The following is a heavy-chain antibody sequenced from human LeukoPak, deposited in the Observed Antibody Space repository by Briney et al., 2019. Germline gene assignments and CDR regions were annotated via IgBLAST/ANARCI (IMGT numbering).Heavy chain of an antibody. CDR3: ARPSRTHCTNGVCARVPFDY. Sequence: GASVKVSCKASGGTFSSYAISWVRQAPGQGLEWMGGIIPIFGTANYAQKFQGRVTITTDESTSTAYMELSSLRSEDTAVYYCARPSRTHCTNGVCARVPFDYWGQGTLVTVSS. CDR2: IIPIFGTA. J-gene: IGHJ4*02. CDR1: GGTFSSYA. V-gene: IGHV1-69*05. D-gene: IGHD2-8*01.